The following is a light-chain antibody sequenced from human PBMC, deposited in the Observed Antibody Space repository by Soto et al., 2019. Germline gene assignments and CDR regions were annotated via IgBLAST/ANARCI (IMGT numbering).Light chain of an antibody. V-gene: IGKV1-5*03. CDR1: QNIGSW. Sequence: DIQMTQSSSTLSASIGDRVTITCRASQNIGSWLAWYQQKPGKAPKLLIYKASSLESGVPSRFSGSGSGTEFTLTISSLQPDDFATYYCQQYNSSPYTFGQGTKLEIK. CDR2: KAS. CDR3: QQYNSSPYT. J-gene: IGKJ2*01.